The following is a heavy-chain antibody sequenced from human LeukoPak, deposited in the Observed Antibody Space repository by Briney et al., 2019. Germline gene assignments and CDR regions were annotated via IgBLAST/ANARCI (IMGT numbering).Heavy chain of an antibody. CDR2: ISGSGGST. Sequence: GGSLRLSCAPSGFTFTANAMTWVAQAPGRGLGWVSAISGSGGSTYYADSVRGRFTISRDNANNLLYLQMNSLRAEDTAVYYCARDNYDDSTFDYWGQGTLVTVSS. D-gene: IGHD3-3*01. J-gene: IGHJ4*02. V-gene: IGHV3-23*01. CDR1: GFTFTANA. CDR3: ARDNYDDSTFDY.